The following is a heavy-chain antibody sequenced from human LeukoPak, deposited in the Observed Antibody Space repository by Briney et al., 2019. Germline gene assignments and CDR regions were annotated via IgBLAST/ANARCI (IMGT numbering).Heavy chain of an antibody. CDR3: VRDGQGSTPLDY. J-gene: IGHJ4*02. Sequence: GGSLRLSCAASGFTFSSHWMHWVRQAPGKGLVWVSGISTDGSRPRYADSVNGRFTISRDNAKNTLYLQMNSLRAEDTAVYFCVRDGQGSTPLDYWGQETLVTVSS. CDR1: GFTFSSHW. V-gene: IGHV3-74*01. CDR2: ISTDGSRP. D-gene: IGHD2-15*01.